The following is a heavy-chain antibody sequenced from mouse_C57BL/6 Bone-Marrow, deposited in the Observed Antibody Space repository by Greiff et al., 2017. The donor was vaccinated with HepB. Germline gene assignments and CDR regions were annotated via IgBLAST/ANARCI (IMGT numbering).Heavy chain of an antibody. Sequence: VQLQQSGPELVKPGASVKISCKASGYAFSSSWMNWVKQRPGKGLEWIGRIYPGDGDTNYNGKFKGKATLTADKSSSTAYMQLSSLTSEDSAVYFCASPELGGFAYWGQGTLVTVSA. J-gene: IGHJ3*01. CDR3: ASPELGGFAY. V-gene: IGHV1-82*01. CDR1: GYAFSSSW. D-gene: IGHD4-1*01. CDR2: IYPGDGDT.